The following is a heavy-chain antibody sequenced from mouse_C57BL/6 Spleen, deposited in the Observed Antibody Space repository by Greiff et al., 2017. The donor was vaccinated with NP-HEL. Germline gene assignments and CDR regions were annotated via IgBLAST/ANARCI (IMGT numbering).Heavy chain of an antibody. Sequence: QVQLQQSGAELVKPGASVKISCKASGYAFTSYWMNWVKQRPGKGLEWIGQIYPGDGDTNYIGKFKGKATLTADKSSSTAYMQLSSLSSEDAAVYFCARRDYYGSGYGRYFDYWGQGTTLTVSS. CDR3: ARRDYYGSGYGRYFDY. V-gene: IGHV1-80*01. CDR1: GYAFTSYW. CDR2: IYPGDGDT. J-gene: IGHJ2*01. D-gene: IGHD1-1*01.